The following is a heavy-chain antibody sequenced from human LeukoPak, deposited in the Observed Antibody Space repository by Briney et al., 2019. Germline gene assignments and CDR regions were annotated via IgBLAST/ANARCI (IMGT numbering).Heavy chain of an antibody. V-gene: IGHV3-43*02. Sequence: GGSLRLSCAASGFTFDNYAMHWVRQAPGKGLEGVSLISGDGGSTYYADSVKGRFTISRDNSKNSLYLQMNSLRTEDTALYYCAKTSLYSSGWYLDAFDIWGQGTMFTVSS. CDR3: AKTSLYSSGWYLDAFDI. CDR2: ISGDGGST. D-gene: IGHD6-19*01. CDR1: GFTFDNYA. J-gene: IGHJ3*02.